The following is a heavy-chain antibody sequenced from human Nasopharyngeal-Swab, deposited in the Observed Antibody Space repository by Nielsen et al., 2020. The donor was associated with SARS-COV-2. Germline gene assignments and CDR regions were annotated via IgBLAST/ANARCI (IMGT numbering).Heavy chain of an antibody. Sequence: GGSLRLSCAASGFTFSSYAMSWVRQAPRKGLEWVSAISGSGGSTYYADSVKGRFSISRDNSKNTLYLQMNSLRAEGTAVYYCAKARYSSSSRENYFDYWGQGTLVTVSS. J-gene: IGHJ4*02. V-gene: IGHV3-23*01. CDR2: ISGSGGST. D-gene: IGHD6-6*01. CDR1: GFTFSSYA. CDR3: AKARYSSSSRENYFDY.